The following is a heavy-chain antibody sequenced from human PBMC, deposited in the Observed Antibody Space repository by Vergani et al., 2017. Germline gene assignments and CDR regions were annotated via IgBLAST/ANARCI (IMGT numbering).Heavy chain of an antibody. Sequence: EVQLVESGGGLVQPGGSLRLSCAASGFTFSSYWMSWVRQAPGKGLEWVANIKQDGSEKYYVDSVKGRFTISRDNAKNSLYLQMNSLRAEDTAVYYCASWGVGYCSGGSCAXFDYWGQGTLVTVSS. D-gene: IGHD2-15*01. CDR2: IKQDGSEK. J-gene: IGHJ4*02. CDR1: GFTFSSYW. V-gene: IGHV3-7*03. CDR3: ASWGVGYCSGGSCAXFDY.